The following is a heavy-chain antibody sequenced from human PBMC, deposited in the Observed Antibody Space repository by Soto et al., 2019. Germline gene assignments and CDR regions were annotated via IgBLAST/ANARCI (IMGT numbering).Heavy chain of an antibody. Sequence: EVQLVESGGGLVQPGGSLRLSCAASGFTFSSYDMHWVRQATGKGLEWVSAIGTAGDTYYPGSVKGRFTISRENAKNSLYLQMNSLRAGDTAVDYCARAFYRFGGVGYWGQGTLVTVSS. D-gene: IGHD3-16*01. J-gene: IGHJ4*02. CDR2: IGTAGDT. CDR3: ARAFYRFGGVGY. V-gene: IGHV3-13*01. CDR1: GFTFSSYD.